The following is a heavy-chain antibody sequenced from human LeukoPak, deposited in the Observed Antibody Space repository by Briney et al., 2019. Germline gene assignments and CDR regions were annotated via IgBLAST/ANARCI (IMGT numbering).Heavy chain of an antibody. D-gene: IGHD1-26*01. CDR3: ARYSGSYYYFDY. CDR2: IYSGGST. V-gene: IGHV3-53*01. CDR1: GFTVSSNY. J-gene: IGHJ4*02. Sequence: GGSLRLSCAASGFTVSSNYMSWVRGAPGKGLEGVSVIYSGGSTYYADSVKGRFTISRDNSKNTLYLQMNSLRAEDTAVYYCARYSGSYYYFDYWGQGTLVTVSS.